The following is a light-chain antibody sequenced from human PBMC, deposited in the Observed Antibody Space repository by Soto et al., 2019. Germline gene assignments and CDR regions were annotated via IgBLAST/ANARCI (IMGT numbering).Light chain of an antibody. J-gene: IGKJ5*01. Sequence: EIVLTQSPGTLSLSPGERATLSCRASQSVASRNLAWYQQKSGQAPRLLIYGASSRATHTPDRFSGSGSGTDFTLTISRLEPEDFAVYYCQHYGRSPITFGQGTRLEIK. CDR2: GAS. CDR3: QHYGRSPIT. CDR1: QSVASRN. V-gene: IGKV3-20*01.